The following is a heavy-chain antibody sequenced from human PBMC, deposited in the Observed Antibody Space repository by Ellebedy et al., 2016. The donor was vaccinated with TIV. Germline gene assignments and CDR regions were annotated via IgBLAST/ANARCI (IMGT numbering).Heavy chain of an antibody. D-gene: IGHD6-13*01. Sequence: SETLSLTXAVYVGSFSGYYWSWIRQPAGKGLEWIGRIYTSGSTNYNPSLKSRVTMSVDTSKNQFSLKLSSVTAADTAVYYCAREVAAAGTRPDYWGQGTLVTVSS. CDR3: AREVAAAGTRPDY. V-gene: IGHV4-4*07. CDR1: VGSFSGYY. J-gene: IGHJ4*02. CDR2: IYTSGST.